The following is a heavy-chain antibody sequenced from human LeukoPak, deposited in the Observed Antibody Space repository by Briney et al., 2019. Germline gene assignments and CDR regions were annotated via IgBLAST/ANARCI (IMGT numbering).Heavy chain of an antibody. CDR2: INPSGGST. D-gene: IGHD5-18*01. CDR3: ASGGGYSYGFYYYYYYMDV. V-gene: IGHV1-46*01. J-gene: IGHJ6*03. CDR1: GYTSTSYY. Sequence: ASVKVSCKASGYTSTSYYMHWVRQAPGQGLEWMGIINPSGGSTSYAQKFQGRVTMTRNTSISTAYMELSSLRSEDTAVYYCASGGGYSYGFYYYYYYMDVWGKGTTVTISS.